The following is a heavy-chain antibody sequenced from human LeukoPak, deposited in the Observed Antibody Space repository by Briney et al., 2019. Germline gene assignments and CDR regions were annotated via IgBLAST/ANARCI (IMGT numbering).Heavy chain of an antibody. J-gene: IGHJ4*02. CDR3: ARDLIAPGLPGY. D-gene: IGHD6-6*01. Sequence: GASVTVSCKASGGTFSSYAISWVRQAPGQGLGWMGGIIPIFGTANYAQKFQGRVTITADESASTAYMELRSLRSDDTAVYYCARDLIAPGLPGYWGQGTLVTVSS. CDR1: GGTFSSYA. CDR2: IIPIFGTA. V-gene: IGHV1-69*13.